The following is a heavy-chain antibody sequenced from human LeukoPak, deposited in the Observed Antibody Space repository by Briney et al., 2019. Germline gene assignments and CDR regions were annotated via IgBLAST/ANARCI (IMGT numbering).Heavy chain of an antibody. CDR3: ARASTVTTEISWFDP. V-gene: IGHV4-30-2*01. CDR2: IYHSGST. J-gene: IGHJ5*02. D-gene: IGHD4-17*01. Sequence: SETLSLTCAVSGGSISSGGYSWSWIRQPPGTGLEWIGYIYHSGSTYCNPSLKSRVTISVDRSKNQFSLKLSSVTAADTAVYYCARASTVTTEISWFDPWGQGTLVTVSS. CDR1: GGSISSGGYS.